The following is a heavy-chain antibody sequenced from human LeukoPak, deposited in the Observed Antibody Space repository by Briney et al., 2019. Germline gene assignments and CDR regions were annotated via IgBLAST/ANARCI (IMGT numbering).Heavy chain of an antibody. CDR1: GYLFTNYG. J-gene: IGHJ4*02. CDR2: ISGYNDNA. D-gene: IGHD1-1*01. CDR3: ARDGNDVMDY. Sequence: ASVKVSCKASGYLFTNYGISWVRQAPGQGLEWVGWISGYNDNAHYAQKLQGRVTMTRETSTSTVYMELRSLSSDDTAIYYCARDGNDVMDYWGQGTQVIVSS. V-gene: IGHV1-18*01.